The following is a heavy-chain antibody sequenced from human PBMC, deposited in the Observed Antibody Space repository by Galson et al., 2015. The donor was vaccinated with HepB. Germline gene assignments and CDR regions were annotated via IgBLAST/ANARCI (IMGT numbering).Heavy chain of an antibody. V-gene: IGHV5-10-1*01. CDR1: GYSFTSYW. Sequence: QSGAEVKKPGESLRISCKGSGYSFTSYWISWVRQMPGKGLEWMGRIDPSDSYTNYSPSFQGHVTISADKSISTAYLQWSSLKASDTAMYYCARVGGRYCTGGVCFGSTNYWGQGTLVTVSS. D-gene: IGHD2-8*02. J-gene: IGHJ4*02. CDR3: ARVGGRYCTGGVCFGSTNY. CDR2: IDPSDSYT.